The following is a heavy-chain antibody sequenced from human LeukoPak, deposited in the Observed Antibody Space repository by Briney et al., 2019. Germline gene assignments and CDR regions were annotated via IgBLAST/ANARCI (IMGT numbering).Heavy chain of an antibody. D-gene: IGHD2-2*01. CDR2: ISAYNGNT. Sequence: ASVKVSFKASGYTFTSYGISWVRQAPGQGLEWMGWISAYNGNTNYAQKLQGRVTMTTDTSTSTAYMELRSLRSEDTAVYYCARGEVVVPAAIGPFDYWGQGTLVTVSS. CDR3: ARGEVVVPAAIGPFDY. CDR1: GYTFTSYG. V-gene: IGHV1-18*04. J-gene: IGHJ4*02.